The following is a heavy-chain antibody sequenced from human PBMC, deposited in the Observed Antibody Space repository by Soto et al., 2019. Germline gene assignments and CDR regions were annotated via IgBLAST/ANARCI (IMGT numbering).Heavy chain of an antibody. D-gene: IGHD5-18*01. CDR1: GGSINSGGFY. J-gene: IGHJ5*02. Sequence: SETLSLTCTVSGGSINSGGFYWGWIRQFPGEGLEWIGHISYSGTAYYNPSLKSRVSISIDTSKQQFFLNLSPVTAADTAVYYRARRLDDTADSYFNWFDPWGQGILVTVSS. CDR3: ARRLDDTADSYFNWFDP. V-gene: IGHV4-31*03. CDR2: ISYSGTA.